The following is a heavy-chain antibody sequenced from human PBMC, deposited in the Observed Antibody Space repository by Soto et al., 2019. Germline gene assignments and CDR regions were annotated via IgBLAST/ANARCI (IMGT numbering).Heavy chain of an antibody. CDR3: AAAQGNYYYGMDV. D-gene: IGHD6-13*01. CDR2: ISGRGDST. Sequence: GGSLRLSCAASGFTFSSSAMSWVRQAPGKGLEWVSSISGRGDSTYYADSMKGRFTISRDNSKNTLYLQMNSLRAEDTAVYYCAAAQGNYYYGMDVWGHGTTVTVSS. V-gene: IGHV3-23*01. CDR1: GFTFSSSA. J-gene: IGHJ6*02.